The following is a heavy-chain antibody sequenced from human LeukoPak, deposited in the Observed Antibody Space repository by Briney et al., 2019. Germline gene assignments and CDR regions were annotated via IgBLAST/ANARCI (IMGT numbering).Heavy chain of an antibody. CDR1: GDSISGGY. V-gene: IGHV4-59*01. J-gene: IGHJ4*02. CDR3: ARIDSVGYPDF. CDR2: IHSSGNT. Sequence: SETLSLTCTVSGDSISGGYWSWIRQPPGRGLEWIGYIHSSGNTNYNPALKSRVTISKDMSKNQFSLKLSSVSAADTAVYFCARIDSVGYPDFWGQGTLVSVSS. D-gene: IGHD3-22*01.